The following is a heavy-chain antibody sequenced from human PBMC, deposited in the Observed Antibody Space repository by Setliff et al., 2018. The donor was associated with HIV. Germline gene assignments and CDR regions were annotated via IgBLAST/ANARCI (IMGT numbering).Heavy chain of an antibody. CDR2: ISAYNGNT. Sequence: ASVKVSCKASGYTFTSYGISWVRQAPGQGLEWMGWISAYNGNTNYAQKLQGRVTMTTVTSTSTAYMELRSLRSDDTAVYYCASRSYGSSDYYYYMDVWGKGTTVTVSS. D-gene: IGHD5-18*01. CDR3: ASRSYGSSDYYYYMDV. V-gene: IGHV1-18*01. CDR1: GYTFTSYG. J-gene: IGHJ6*03.